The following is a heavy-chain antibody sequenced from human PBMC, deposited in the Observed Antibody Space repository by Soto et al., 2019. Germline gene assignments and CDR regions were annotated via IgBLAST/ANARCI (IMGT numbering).Heavy chain of an antibody. V-gene: IGHV4-39*01. CDR3: ARQRYYYDILTGMGFDY. Sequence: PSETLSLTCTVSGGSISSSSYYWGWIRQPPGKGLEWIGSIYYSGSTYYNPSLKSRVTISVDTSKNQFSLKLSSVTAADTAVYYCARQRYYYDILTGMGFDYWGQGTLVTVSS. D-gene: IGHD3-9*01. CDR1: GGSISSSSYY. CDR2: IYYSGST. J-gene: IGHJ4*02.